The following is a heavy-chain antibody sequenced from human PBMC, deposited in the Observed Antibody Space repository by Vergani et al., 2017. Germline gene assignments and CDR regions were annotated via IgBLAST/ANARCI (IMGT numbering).Heavy chain of an antibody. D-gene: IGHD4-17*01. Sequence: EVQLVQSGAEVKKPGATMKISCKVSGYTFTDHYMHWVKQAPGKGLEGMGLVDPEDGETIYAEKFKGRVTIAADTSTDTAHLKLSSLRSEDTAVYYCATPQTVTTGGMEVWGQGTTVIVSS. CDR2: VDPEDGET. J-gene: IGHJ6*02. CDR3: ATPQTVTTGGMEV. V-gene: IGHV1-69-2*01. CDR1: GYTFTDHY.